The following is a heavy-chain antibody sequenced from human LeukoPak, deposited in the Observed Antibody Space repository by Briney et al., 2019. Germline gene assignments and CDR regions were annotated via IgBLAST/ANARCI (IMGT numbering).Heavy chain of an antibody. CDR1: GGSISSSSYY. D-gene: IGHD1-7*01. Sequence: SETLSLTCTVSGGSISSSSYYWGWIRQPPGKGLEWIGSIYYSGSTYYNPSLKSRVTISVDTSKNQFSLKLSSVTAADTAVYYCARVPSSNWNYVGFDYWGQGTLVTVSS. CDR2: IYYSGST. V-gene: IGHV4-39*01. J-gene: IGHJ4*02. CDR3: ARVPSSNWNYVGFDY.